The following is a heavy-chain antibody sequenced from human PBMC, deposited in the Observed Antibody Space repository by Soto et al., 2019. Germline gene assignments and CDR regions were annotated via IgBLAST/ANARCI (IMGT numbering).Heavy chain of an antibody. CDR3: ARGAADTAMVDS. J-gene: IGHJ4*02. D-gene: IGHD5-18*01. CDR2: IFYSGST. V-gene: IGHV4-59*01. CDR1: GCSIRSYY. Sequence: PXETLSLTCTVSGCSIRSYYWTWIRQPPGKGLEWLGYIFYSGSTFYNPSLKSRVTISIHTSKSQFSLQLTSVTAADTAVYYCARGAADTAMVDSWGQGTLVTVSS.